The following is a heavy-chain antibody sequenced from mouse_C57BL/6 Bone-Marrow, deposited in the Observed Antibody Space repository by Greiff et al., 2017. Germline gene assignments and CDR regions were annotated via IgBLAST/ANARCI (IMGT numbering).Heavy chain of an antibody. J-gene: IGHJ2*01. CDR2: IYPGDGDT. D-gene: IGHD1-1*01. V-gene: IGHV1-82*01. CDR1: GYAFSSSW. CDR3: ARSITTVVKFDY. Sequence: VQLQQSGPELVKPGASVKISCKASGYAFSSSWMNWVKQRPGKGLEWIGRIYPGDGDTNYNGKFKGKATLTADKSSSTAYMQLSSLTSKDSAVSFCARSITTVVKFDYWGQGTTLTVSS.